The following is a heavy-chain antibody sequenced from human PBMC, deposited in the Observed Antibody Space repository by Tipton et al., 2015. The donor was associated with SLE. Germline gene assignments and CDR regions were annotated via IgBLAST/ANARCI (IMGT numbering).Heavy chain of an antibody. J-gene: IGHJ6*02. CDR2: IYTSGST. V-gene: IGHV4-61*02. D-gene: IGHD3-10*01. CDR3: ARQRLRLLSPLDA. Sequence: LRLSCTVSGGSISSGSYYWSWIRQPAGKGLEWIGRIYTSGSTNYNPSLKSRVTISVDTSKNHFSLELTSVTAADTAVYYCARQRLRLLSPLDAWGQGTTVTVS. CDR1: GGSISSGSYY.